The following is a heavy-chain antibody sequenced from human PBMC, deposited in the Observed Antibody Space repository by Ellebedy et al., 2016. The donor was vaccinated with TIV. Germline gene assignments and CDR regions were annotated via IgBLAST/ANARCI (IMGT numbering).Heavy chain of an antibody. Sequence: MPSETLSLTCTVSGGSISGHYWSWIRQPPGKGLEWIGYIYYSGTTNYSPSLRSRVTISVDTSKNHFSLKVNSVTAAYTAVYYCARLEPLFKIPGNSYYYHAMDVWGRGTTVTVSS. CDR3: ARLEPLFKIPGNSYYYHAMDV. D-gene: IGHD2/OR15-2a*01. CDR1: GGSISGHY. J-gene: IGHJ6*02. CDR2: IYYSGTT. V-gene: IGHV4-59*11.